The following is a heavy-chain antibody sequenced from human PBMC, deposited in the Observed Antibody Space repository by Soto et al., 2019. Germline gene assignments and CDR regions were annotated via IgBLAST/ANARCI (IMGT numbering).Heavy chain of an antibody. CDR2: IKIKTDGGTT. Sequence: GGSLRLSCAASGITFSNAWMSWVRQSPGKGLEWVGRIKIKTDGGTTDYATPVKGRFTISRDDSKNTLYLQMNSLKTEDTAVYYCTATKRIMTTFGGVIVTHDAFDVWGQGTMVTVSS. CDR1: GITFSNAW. J-gene: IGHJ3*01. CDR3: TATKRIMTTFGGVIVTHDAFDV. V-gene: IGHV3-15*01. D-gene: IGHD3-16*02.